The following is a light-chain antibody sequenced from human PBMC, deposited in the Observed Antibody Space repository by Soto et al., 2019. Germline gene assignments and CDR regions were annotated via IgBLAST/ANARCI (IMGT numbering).Light chain of an antibody. CDR2: DVT. CDR3: CSYTNSLFV. J-gene: IGLJ1*01. CDR1: SSDVGGYNF. Sequence: QSALTQPPSVSGSHGQSVTFSRTGTSSDVGGYNFVSWYQQHPGKAPKLIIYDVTERPSGVPDRFSGSKSGNTASLTISGLQAEDEADYYCCSYTNSLFVFGTGTKVTVL. V-gene: IGLV2-11*01.